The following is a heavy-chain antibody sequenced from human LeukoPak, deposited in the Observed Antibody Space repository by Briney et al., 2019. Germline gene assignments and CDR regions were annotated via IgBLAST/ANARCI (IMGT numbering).Heavy chain of an antibody. V-gene: IGHV1-69*13. D-gene: IGHD2-2*01. CDR1: GGTFSSYA. CDR3: AREPLAYQLLVY. J-gene: IGHJ4*02. CDR2: IIPIFGTA. Sequence: GASVKVSCKASGGTFSSYAISWVRQAPGQGLEWMGGIIPIFGTANYAQKFQGRVTITADESTSTAYMELSSLRSEDTAVYYCAREPLAYQLLVYWGQGTLVTVSS.